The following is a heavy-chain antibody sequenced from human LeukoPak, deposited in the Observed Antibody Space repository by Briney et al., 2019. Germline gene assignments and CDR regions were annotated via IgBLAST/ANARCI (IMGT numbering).Heavy chain of an antibody. CDR3: ARGEGCSSTSCWFSYYYYYGMDV. D-gene: IGHD2-2*01. J-gene: IGHJ6*02. V-gene: IGHV1-8*01. CDR2: MNPNSGNT. CDR1: GYTFTSYD. Sequence: VASVKVSCKASGYTFTSYDINWVRQATGQGLEWMGWMNPNSGNTGYAQKFQGRVTMTRNTSISTAYMELSSLRSEDTAVYYCARGEGCSSTSCWFSYYYYYGMDVWGQGTTVTVSS.